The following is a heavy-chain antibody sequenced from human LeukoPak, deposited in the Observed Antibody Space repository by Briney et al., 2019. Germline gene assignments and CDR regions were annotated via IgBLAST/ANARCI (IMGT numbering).Heavy chain of an antibody. D-gene: IGHD1-14*01. J-gene: IGHJ4*02. CDR3: ARHFPGLAGNTDY. CDR2: IYYSGST. Sequence: SETLSLTCAVYGGSFSGYYWSWIRQPPGKGLEWIGSIYYSGSTYYNPSLKSRVTISVDTSKNQFSLKLSSVTAADTAVYYCARHFPGLAGNTDYWGQGTLVTVSS. V-gene: IGHV4-34*01. CDR1: GGSFSGYY.